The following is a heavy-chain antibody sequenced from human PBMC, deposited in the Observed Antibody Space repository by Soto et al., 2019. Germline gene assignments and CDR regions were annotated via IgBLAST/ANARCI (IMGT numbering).Heavy chain of an antibody. CDR3: ASLAVAGDLPIYDAFDI. V-gene: IGHV4-4*07. J-gene: IGHJ3*02. D-gene: IGHD6-19*01. CDR2: IYTSGST. Sequence: SETLSLTCTVSGGSISSYYWSWIRQPAGKGLEWIGRIYTSGSTNYNPSLKSRVTMSVDTSKNQFSLKLSSVTAADTAVYYCASLAVAGDLPIYDAFDIWGQGTMVTVSS. CDR1: GGSISSYY.